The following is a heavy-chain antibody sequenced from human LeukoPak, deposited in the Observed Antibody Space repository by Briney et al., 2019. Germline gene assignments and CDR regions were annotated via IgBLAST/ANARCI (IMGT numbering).Heavy chain of an antibody. Sequence: SETLSLTCSVPGGSISSYYWSWLRQPAGKGLEWIGRIYSSGSTYYNPSLRSRVTISVDKSKNQFSLRLTSVTAADTAVYYCARDRRGYFDYWGQGTLVIVSS. CDR1: GGSISSYY. CDR2: IYSSGST. CDR3: ARDRRGYFDY. J-gene: IGHJ4*02. V-gene: IGHV4-4*07.